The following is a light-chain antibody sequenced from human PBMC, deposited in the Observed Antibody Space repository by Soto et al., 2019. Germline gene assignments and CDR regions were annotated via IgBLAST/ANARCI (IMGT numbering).Light chain of an antibody. J-gene: IGLJ7*01. CDR2: DVT. CDR3: TSYTSTNTPAV. Sequence: QSALTQPASVSGSPGQSITISCTGTSSDIGGYNYVSWYQQHPGKAPKLIIFDVTDRPSGVSNRFSGSKSGNTASLTISGLQAEEEADSYCTSYTSTNTPAVFGGGTQLTVL. V-gene: IGLV2-14*01. CDR1: SSDIGGYNY.